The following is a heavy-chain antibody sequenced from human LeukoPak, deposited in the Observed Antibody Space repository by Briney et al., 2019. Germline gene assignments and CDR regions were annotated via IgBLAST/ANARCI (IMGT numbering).Heavy chain of an antibody. V-gene: IGHV3-53*01. Sequence: GGSLRLSCAASEFSVGSNYMTWVRQAPGKGLEWVSLIYSGGSTYYADSVKGRFTISRDNSKNTLYLQMNSPRAEDTAAYYCAKDGNWARFENWGQGTLVTVSS. CDR1: EFSVGSNY. J-gene: IGHJ4*02. D-gene: IGHD7-27*01. CDR2: IYSGGST. CDR3: AKDGNWARFEN.